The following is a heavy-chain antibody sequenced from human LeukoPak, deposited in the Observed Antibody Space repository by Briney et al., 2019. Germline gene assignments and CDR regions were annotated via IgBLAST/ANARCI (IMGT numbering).Heavy chain of an antibody. CDR3: AREQQLGTDY. CDR2: ISSSSSTI. V-gene: IGHV3-48*01. D-gene: IGHD6-13*01. Sequence: GGSLRLSCAASGFTFSSYSMNWVRQAPGKGLEWVSYISSSSSTIYYADSVKGRFTISRDNAKNSLYLQMNSLRAEDTAVYYCAREQQLGTDYWGQGTLVTVSS. J-gene: IGHJ4*02. CDR1: GFTFSSYS.